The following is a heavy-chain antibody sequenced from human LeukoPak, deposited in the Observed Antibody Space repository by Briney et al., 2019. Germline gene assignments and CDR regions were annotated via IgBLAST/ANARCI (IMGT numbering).Heavy chain of an antibody. V-gene: IGHV3-23*01. D-gene: IGHD1-26*01. CDR3: ALHHGSYYLGRWFDP. CDR1: GFTFSSYD. CDR2: VSGSGDST. Sequence: GGSLTLSCAASGFTFSSYDMSWVRQAPGKGLEWVSGVSGSGDSTHYADSVKGRFTISRDNSRNTLYLQMNSLRAEDTAVYYCALHHGSYYLGRWFDPWGQGTLVTVSS. J-gene: IGHJ5*02.